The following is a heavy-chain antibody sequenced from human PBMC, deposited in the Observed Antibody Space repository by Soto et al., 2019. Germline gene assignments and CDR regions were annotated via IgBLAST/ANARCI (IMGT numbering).Heavy chain of an antibody. CDR2: ISGSGGST. J-gene: IGHJ6*03. Sequence: GGSLRLSCAASGFTFSSYAMSWVRQAPGKGLEWVSAISGSGGSTYYADSVKGRFTISRDNSKNTLYLQMNSLRAEDTAVYYCAKDSQWDIVVVPAAISYYYYYMDVWGKGTTVTVSS. CDR1: GFTFSSYA. CDR3: AKDSQWDIVVVPAAISYYYYYMDV. V-gene: IGHV3-23*01. D-gene: IGHD2-2*01.